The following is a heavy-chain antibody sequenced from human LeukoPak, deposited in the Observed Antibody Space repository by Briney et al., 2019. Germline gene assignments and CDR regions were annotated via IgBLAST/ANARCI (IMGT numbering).Heavy chain of an antibody. Sequence: GASVKVSCKASGYTFTSYGISWVRQAPGQGLEWMGRIIPILGIANYAQKFQGRVTITADKSTSTAYMELSSLRSEDTAVYYCARVEGSNFDYWGQGTLVTVSS. CDR3: ARVEGSNFDY. CDR2: IIPILGIA. V-gene: IGHV1-69*04. CDR1: GYTFTSYG. J-gene: IGHJ4*02.